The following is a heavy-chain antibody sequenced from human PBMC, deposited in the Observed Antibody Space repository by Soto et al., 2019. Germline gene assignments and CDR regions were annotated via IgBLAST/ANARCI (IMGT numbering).Heavy chain of an antibody. Sequence: SVKVSCKASGGNFTNYGISWVRQAPGQGLEWMGGIIPLFGTTNYAQKFRGRVTVTADESTSTVYMELNSLRSEDTAIYYCARAHRTSWYNWFDPWGQGTQVTVSS. CDR1: GGNFTNYG. CDR2: IIPLFGTT. V-gene: IGHV1-69*13. CDR3: ARAHRTSWYNWFDP. D-gene: IGHD6-13*01. J-gene: IGHJ5*02.